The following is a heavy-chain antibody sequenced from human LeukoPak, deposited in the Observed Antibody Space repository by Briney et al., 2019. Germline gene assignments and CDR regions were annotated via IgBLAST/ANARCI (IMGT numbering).Heavy chain of an antibody. V-gene: IGHV3-15*01. CDR1: GLTFSDAW. CDR2: IRSKVDGGTA. CDR3: TKDLPFTAGGVIVH. D-gene: IGHD3-16*01. J-gene: IGHJ5*02. Sequence: PGGSLRLSCGVSGLTFSDAWLTGAREGTGKGLEWVGLIRSKVDGGTADYATTVKGRFTISRDDSKNMLYLQMNGLKTEETAIYYCTKDLPFTAGGVIVHWGQGALVTVSS.